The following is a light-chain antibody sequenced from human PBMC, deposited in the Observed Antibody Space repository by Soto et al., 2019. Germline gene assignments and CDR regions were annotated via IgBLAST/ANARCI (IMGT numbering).Light chain of an antibody. CDR1: QSISSW. CDR3: QPGPT. CDR2: KAS. J-gene: IGKJ1*01. V-gene: IGKV1-5*03. Sequence: DIQMTQSPSTLSASVGDRVTITCRASQSISSWLAWYQQKPGKAPKLLIYKASSFESGVPSRFSGSGSVTEFTLPISSLQPDDFATYYCQPGPTFGQGTKVEIK.